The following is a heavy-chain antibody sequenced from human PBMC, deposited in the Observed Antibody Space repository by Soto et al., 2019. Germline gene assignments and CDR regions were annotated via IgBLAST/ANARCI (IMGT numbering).Heavy chain of an antibody. CDR3: ARDKITGLFDY. J-gene: IGHJ4*02. CDR1: GGSISSYY. CDR2: FHYSGST. V-gene: IGHV4-59*04. D-gene: IGHD2-8*02. Sequence: SETLSLTCTVSGGSISSYYWSWIRQPPGKGLKWIGYFHYSGSTYYNPSLKSRVTISVDTSKNQFSLKLSSVTAADTAVYYCARDKITGLFDYWGQGTLVTVSS.